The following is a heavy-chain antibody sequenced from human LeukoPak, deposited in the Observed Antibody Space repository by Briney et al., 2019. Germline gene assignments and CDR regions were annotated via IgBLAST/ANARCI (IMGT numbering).Heavy chain of an antibody. CDR1: GGSISSSSYY. V-gene: IGHV4-39*01. D-gene: IGHD3-22*01. CDR2: IYYSGST. J-gene: IGHJ4*02. CDR3: ARSPPQYYYDSSGYSDFDH. Sequence: SETLSLTCTVSGGSISSSSYYWGWIRQPPGKGLEWIGSIYYSGSTYYNPSLKSRVTISVDTSKNQFSLKLSSVTAADTAVYYCARSPPQYYYDSSGYSDFDHWGQGTLVTVSS.